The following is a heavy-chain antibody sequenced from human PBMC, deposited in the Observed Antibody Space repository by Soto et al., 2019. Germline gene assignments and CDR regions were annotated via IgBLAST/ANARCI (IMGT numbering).Heavy chain of an antibody. CDR3: ARGGWKLFDY. CDR1: GGSISSYY. CDR2: IYYSGST. Sequence: QVQLQESGPGLVKPSETLSLTCTVSGGSISSYYWSWIRQPPGKGLEWIGYIYYSGSTNYNPSLKSRVTLSVDTSKSQCSLTLSSVTAADTAVYYCARGGWKLFDYWGQGTLVTVSS. V-gene: IGHV4-59*01. D-gene: IGHD6-19*01. J-gene: IGHJ4*02.